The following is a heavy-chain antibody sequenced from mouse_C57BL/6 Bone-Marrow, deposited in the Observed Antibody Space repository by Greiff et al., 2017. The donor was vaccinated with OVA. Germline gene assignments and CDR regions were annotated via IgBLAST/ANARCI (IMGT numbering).Heavy chain of an antibody. CDR2: IWSGGST. V-gene: IGHV2-2*01. D-gene: IGHD2-4*01. J-gene: IGHJ2*01. CDR3: ARTRDYVYFDY. CDR1: GFSLTSYG. Sequence: QVQLQQSGPGLVQPSQSLSITCTVSGFSLTSYGVHWVRQSPGKGLEWLGVIWSGGSTDYNAAFISRLSISKDNSKSQVFFKRNSLQADDTAIYCCARTRDYVYFDYWGQGTTLTVSS.